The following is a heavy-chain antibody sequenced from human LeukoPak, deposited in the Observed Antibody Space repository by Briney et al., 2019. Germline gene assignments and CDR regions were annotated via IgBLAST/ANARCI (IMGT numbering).Heavy chain of an antibody. CDR2: TRNKANSYST. D-gene: IGHD2-8*01. Sequence: PGGSLRLSCAASGFTLSDYYIDWVRQAPGKGLEWVGRTRNKANSYSTQYAASVRGRFSISRDDSKSSVYLQLNSLQTEDTAVYFCVRVNNEDAKDFEYWGQGTLVTVSS. V-gene: IGHV3-72*01. CDR1: GFTLSDYY. J-gene: IGHJ4*02. CDR3: VRVNNEDAKDFEY.